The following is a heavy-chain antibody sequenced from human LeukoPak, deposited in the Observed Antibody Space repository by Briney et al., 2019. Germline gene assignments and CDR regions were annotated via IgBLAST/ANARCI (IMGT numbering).Heavy chain of an antibody. D-gene: IGHD3-10*01. CDR1: GGTFSSYA. CDR2: IIPIFGTA. Sequence: ASVKVSCKASGGTFSSYAISWVRQAPGQGLEWMGGIIPIFGTANYAQKFQGRVTITTDESTSTAYMELSSLRSEDTAVYYCATPSGGPHDAFDIWGQGTMVTVSS. CDR3: ATPSGGPHDAFDI. J-gene: IGHJ3*02. V-gene: IGHV1-69*05.